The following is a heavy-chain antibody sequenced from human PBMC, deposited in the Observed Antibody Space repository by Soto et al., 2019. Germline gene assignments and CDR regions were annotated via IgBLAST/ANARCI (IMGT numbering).Heavy chain of an antibody. CDR3: APLSVSLSGPYGIHV. Sequence: SETLSLTCSVSGYSVSSTDYYWAWIRQPPGKGLEWIGSMFYSGLTYYNPSLKSRVTLSVDTSKNQFSVRLNSVTAADTAVYYCAPLSVSLSGPYGIHVWGQGTTVTV. CDR1: GYSVSSTDYY. V-gene: IGHV4-39*01. D-gene: IGHD2-15*01. CDR2: MFYSGLT. J-gene: IGHJ6*02.